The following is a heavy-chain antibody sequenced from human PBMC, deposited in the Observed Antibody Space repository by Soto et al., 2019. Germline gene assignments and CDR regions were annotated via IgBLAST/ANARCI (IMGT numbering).Heavy chain of an antibody. CDR2: ISYDGSNK. J-gene: IGHJ5*02. Sequence: QVQLVESGGGVVQPGRSLRLSCAASGFTFSSYAMHWVRQAPGKGLEWVAVISYDGSNKYYADSVKGRFTISRDNSKNTQYLQMNSLRAEDTAVYYCARDDYGDYVHWFDPWGQGTLVTVSS. CDR1: GFTFSSYA. V-gene: IGHV3-30-3*01. D-gene: IGHD4-17*01. CDR3: ARDDYGDYVHWFDP.